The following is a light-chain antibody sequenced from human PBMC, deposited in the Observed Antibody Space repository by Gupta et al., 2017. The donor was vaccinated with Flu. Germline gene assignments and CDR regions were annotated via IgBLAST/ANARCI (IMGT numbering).Light chain of an antibody. Sequence: ATLSVSPGERATLSCRASQSVSSNLAWYKQQPGQAPRLLIYGASTRATGIPARFSGSGYGTEFTLTISSRQSEDFAVYYCQQYNNWPPLTFGGGTKVEVK. CDR1: QSVSSN. V-gene: IGKV3-15*01. CDR3: QQYNNWPPLT. CDR2: GAS. J-gene: IGKJ4*01.